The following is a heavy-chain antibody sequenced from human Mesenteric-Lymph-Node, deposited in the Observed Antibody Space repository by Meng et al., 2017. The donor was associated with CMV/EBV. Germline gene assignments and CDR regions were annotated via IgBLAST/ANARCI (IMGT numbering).Heavy chain of an antibody. D-gene: IGHD2-2*02. V-gene: IGHV4-39*07. CDR2: VYYSGNI. CDR1: GGSISSTHNY. Sequence: SETLSLTCTVSGGSISSTHNYWGWIRQPPGKGLEWIGSVYYSGNIYYSPSLKSRIIILVDTSKSQFSLNLTSVTAADTAVYYCASGEGYCSGANCYMAAFDIWGQGTMVTV. CDR3: ASGEGYCSGANCYMAAFDI. J-gene: IGHJ3*02.